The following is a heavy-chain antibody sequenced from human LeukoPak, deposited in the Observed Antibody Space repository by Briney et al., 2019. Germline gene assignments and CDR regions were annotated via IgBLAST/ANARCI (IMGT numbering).Heavy chain of an antibody. J-gene: IGHJ4*02. CDR3: ASAGAGLYYYDSSGYSFDY. V-gene: IGHV4-59*12. CDR2: IYYSGSS. D-gene: IGHD3-22*01. Sequence: SETLSLTCTVSGGSISNYYWTWIRQPPGKGQEWIGYIYYSGSSNYNPSLKSRVTMSVDTSKNQFSLKLSSVTAADTAVYYCASAGAGLYYYDSSGYSFDYWGQGTLVTVSS. CDR1: GGSISNYY.